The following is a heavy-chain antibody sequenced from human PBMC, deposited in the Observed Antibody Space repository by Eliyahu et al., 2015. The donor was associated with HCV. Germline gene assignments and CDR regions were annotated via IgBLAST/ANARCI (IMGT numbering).Heavy chain of an antibody. Sequence: QVQLVXSGGTLVKPGGSLRLSXAAPGFTFTDYYXIXIRQAPGKRREWLSYTGXGGGPIYYSDSVKGRFTMSRDNAKFLVYLQMDSLRAEDTAVYYCARANLIAFGLPFDLWGQGTLVTVSS. CDR1: GFTFTDYY. CDR2: TGXGGGPI. V-gene: IGHV3-11*01. CDR3: ARANLIAFGLPFDL. J-gene: IGHJ5*02. D-gene: IGHD3-16*01.